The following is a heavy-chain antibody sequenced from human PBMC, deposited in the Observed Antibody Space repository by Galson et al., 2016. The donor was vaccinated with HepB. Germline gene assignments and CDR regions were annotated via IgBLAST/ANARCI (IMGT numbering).Heavy chain of an antibody. CDR1: GGSISSGDYY. Sequence: TLSLTCTVSGGSISSGDYYWSWIRQPPGKGLEWIGYIYYSGSTYYNPSLKSRVTVSSDTSKNQFSLKLSSVTAADTAVYYCARVDYGDSHFDFWGQGTLVTVSS. J-gene: IGHJ4*02. V-gene: IGHV4-30-4*01. CDR3: ARVDYGDSHFDF. D-gene: IGHD4-17*01. CDR2: IYYSGST.